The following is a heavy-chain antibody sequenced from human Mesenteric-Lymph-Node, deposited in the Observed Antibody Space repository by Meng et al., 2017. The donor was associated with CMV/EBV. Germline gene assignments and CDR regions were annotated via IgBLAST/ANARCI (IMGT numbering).Heavy chain of an antibody. Sequence: GESLKISCAASGFTFSSYWMHWVRQAPGKGLVWVSRINSDGSSTSYADSVKGRFTISRDNSKNTLYLQMNRLRAEDTAVYYCARGGTVTTYLAFDIWGQGTMVTVSS. CDR1: GFTFSSYW. CDR2: INSDGSST. J-gene: IGHJ3*02. CDR3: ARGGTVTTYLAFDI. V-gene: IGHV3-74*01. D-gene: IGHD4-17*01.